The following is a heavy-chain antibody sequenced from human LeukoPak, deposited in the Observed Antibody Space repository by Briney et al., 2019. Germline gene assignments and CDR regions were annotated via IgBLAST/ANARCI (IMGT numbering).Heavy chain of an antibody. Sequence: SETLSLTCTVSGGSISSYYWNWIRQPPGKGLEWIGYIYNTGNTNNNPSLKSRVTISVDTSKNDFSLKLSSVTAVDTAVYYCARETPYGSGSYPFDYWGQGILVTVSS. J-gene: IGHJ4*02. CDR3: ARETPYGSGSYPFDY. CDR1: GGSISSYY. D-gene: IGHD3-10*01. CDR2: IYNTGNT. V-gene: IGHV4-59*01.